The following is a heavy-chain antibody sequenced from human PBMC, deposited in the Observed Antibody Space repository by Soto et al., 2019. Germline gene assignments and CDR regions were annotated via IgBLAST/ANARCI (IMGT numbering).Heavy chain of an antibody. D-gene: IGHD2-21*02. CDR1: GFTFSSDA. CDR2: ISASGVST. V-gene: IGHV3-23*01. J-gene: IGHJ4*02. CDR3: ANSLRVMVVTAYYFDS. Sequence: QLLESGGGLVQPGGSLRLSCAASGFTFSSDAMSWVRQAPGKGLEWISTISASGVSTYYADSVRGRFTVSRDNSKNTLNLQMDRLRAEDTAVYFCANSLRVMVVTAYYFDSWGQGTLVTVSS.